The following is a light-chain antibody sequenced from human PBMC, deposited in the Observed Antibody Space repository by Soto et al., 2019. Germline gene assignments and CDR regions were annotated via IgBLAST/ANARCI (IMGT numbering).Light chain of an antibody. CDR1: QSVPRN. V-gene: IGKV3-11*01. CDR3: QQSSNWPPVIT. Sequence: EIVLTQSPASLSLSPGDRATLSCRASQSVPRNLAWYQQRPGQAPRLLIYDASSRATGIPDRFSGSGSGTDFILSISSLEPEDFAVYYCQQSSNWPPVITFGQGTRLEIK. CDR2: DAS. J-gene: IGKJ5*01.